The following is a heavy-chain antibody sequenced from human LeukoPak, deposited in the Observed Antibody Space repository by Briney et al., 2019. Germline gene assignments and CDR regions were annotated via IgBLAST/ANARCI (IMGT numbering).Heavy chain of an antibody. J-gene: IGHJ6*02. CDR2: IYTSGST. D-gene: IGHD1-1*01. CDR3: ARDTNLPPYGMDV. Sequence: SETLSLTCTVSGGSISSYYWSWIRQPAGKGLEWIGRIYTSGSTNYNPSLKSRVTISVDTSKNQFSLKLSSVTAADAAVYYCARDTNLPPYGMDVWGQGTTVTVSS. CDR1: GGSISSYY. V-gene: IGHV4-4*07.